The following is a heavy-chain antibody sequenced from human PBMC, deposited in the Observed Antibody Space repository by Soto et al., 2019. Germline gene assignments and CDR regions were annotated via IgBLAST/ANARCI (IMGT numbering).Heavy chain of an antibody. CDR1: GGSITSGGYS. CDR3: ARGAPRGIIHDFDS. J-gene: IGHJ4*02. CDR2: IHQSGSP. D-gene: IGHD3-10*01. Sequence: SETLSLTCAVSGGSITSGGYSWSWIRQPPGKGLEWIGSIHQSGSPYYNPSLKSRLTISIDKSKKQFSLRLSSVTAADTAVYYYARGAPRGIIHDFDSWGQGSLVTVSS. V-gene: IGHV4-30-2*01.